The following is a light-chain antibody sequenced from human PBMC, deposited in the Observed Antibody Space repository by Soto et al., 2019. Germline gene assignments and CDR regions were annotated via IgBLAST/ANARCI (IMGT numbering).Light chain of an antibody. V-gene: IGKV1-5*03. CDR2: KAS. Sequence: DIQMTQSPSTLSASVGDRVTITFRASQSIRSRLAWYQQKPGKAPKLLIYKASSLESGVPSRFSGSGSGTDFTLTISSLQPDDFATYYCQQYNSFPTFGHGPKVEIK. CDR3: QQYNSFPT. J-gene: IGKJ1*01. CDR1: QSIRSR.